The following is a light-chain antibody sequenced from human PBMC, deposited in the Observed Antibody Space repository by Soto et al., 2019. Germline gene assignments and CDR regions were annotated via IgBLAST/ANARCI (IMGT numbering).Light chain of an antibody. V-gene: IGKV1-5*03. CDR1: QSISSW. Sequence: DIHMTQSPSTLSASVVDRVTITCRASQSISSWLAWYQQKPGKAPKLLIYKASTLKSGVPSRFSGSGSGTEFTLTISSLQPEDFATYYCLLDYAYFWAFGQGTKVDIK. J-gene: IGKJ1*01. CDR2: KAS. CDR3: LLDYAYFWA.